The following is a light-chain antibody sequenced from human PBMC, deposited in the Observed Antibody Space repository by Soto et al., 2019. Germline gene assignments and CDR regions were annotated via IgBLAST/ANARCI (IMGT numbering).Light chain of an antibody. CDR3: SSYTSGSTLVV. Sequence: QSALTQPASVSGSPGQSITISCTGSSSDVGAYHYVSWYQQHPGKAPRLMIYEVTHRPSGVSNRFSGSKYGNTASLTISGLRDEDEDDYYCSSYTSGSTLVVFGGGTKLTVL. CDR1: SSDVGAYHY. J-gene: IGLJ2*01. V-gene: IGLV2-14*01. CDR2: EVT.